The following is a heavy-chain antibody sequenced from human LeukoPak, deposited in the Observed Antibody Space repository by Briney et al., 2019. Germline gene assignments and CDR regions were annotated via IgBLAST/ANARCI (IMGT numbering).Heavy chain of an antibody. D-gene: IGHD3-22*01. CDR1: GYSFTSYY. CDR3: ARAYYDSSGYSPPPIGY. CDR2: INPSGGST. V-gene: IGHV1-46*01. J-gene: IGHJ4*02. Sequence: ASAKVSCKASGYSFTSYYMHWVRQAPGQGLEWMGIINPSGGSTSYAQKFQGRVTMTRDMSTSTVYMELSSLRSDDTAVYYCARAYYDSSGYSPPPIGYWGQGTLVTVSS.